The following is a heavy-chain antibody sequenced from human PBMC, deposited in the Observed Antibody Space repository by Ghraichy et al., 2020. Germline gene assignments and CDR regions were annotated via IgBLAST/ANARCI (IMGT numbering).Heavy chain of an antibody. J-gene: IGHJ4*02. D-gene: IGHD6-13*01. CDR2: IWYDGSNK. CDR1: GFTFSSYG. CDR3: ARTPAPAYSSSWPDFDY. Sequence: GGSLRLSCAASGFTFSSYGMHWVRQAPGKGLEWVAVIWYDGSNKYYADSVKGRFTISRDNSKNTLYLQMNSLRAEDTAVYYCARTPAPAYSSSWPDFDYWGQGTLVTVSS. V-gene: IGHV3-33*01.